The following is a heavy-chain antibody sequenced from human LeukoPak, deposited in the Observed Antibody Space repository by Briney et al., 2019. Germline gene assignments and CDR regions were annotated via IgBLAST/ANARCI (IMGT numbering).Heavy chain of an antibody. V-gene: IGHV4-34*01. D-gene: IGHD6-6*01. CDR2: INHSGST. CDR3: ARVGSSSNYYYYYMDV. CDR1: GGSFSGYY. J-gene: IGHJ6*03. Sequence: SETLSLTCAVYGGSFSGYYWSWIRQPPGKGLEWIGEINHSGSTNYNPSLKSRVTISVDTSKNQFSLKLSSVTAADTAVYYCARVGSSSNYYYYYMDVWGKGTTVTVSS.